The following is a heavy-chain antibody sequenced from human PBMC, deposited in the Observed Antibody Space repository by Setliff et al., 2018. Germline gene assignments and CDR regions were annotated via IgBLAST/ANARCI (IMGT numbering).Heavy chain of an antibody. Sequence: HPGGSLRLSCTASGLSYTNDWVSWVRQAPGKGLEWLASINPHGSEKYHADSVKGRFTISRDNAKNSLSLQMNNLRTEDTAVYYCFGAGTCSYWGQGTLVTVSS. J-gene: IGHJ4*02. CDR2: INPHGSEK. V-gene: IGHV3-7*01. D-gene: IGHD3-10*01. CDR3: FGAGTCSY. CDR1: GLSYTNDW.